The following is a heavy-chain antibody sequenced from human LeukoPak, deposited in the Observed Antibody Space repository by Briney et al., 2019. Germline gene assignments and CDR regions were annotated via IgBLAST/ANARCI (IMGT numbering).Heavy chain of an antibody. J-gene: IGHJ6*04. CDR3: ARGLGACGRGGMDV. CDR1: AFSFSSYD. CDR2: ISCNGGST. V-gene: IGHV3-23*01. D-gene: IGHD2-21*01. Sequence: GGSLRLSCAASAFSFSSYDARRGRHAPARGREEGSGISCNGGSTYYIDSVKGRFTISRDNSKNTLYLPMNSLRAEDTAVYYCARGLGACGRGGMDVWGKGTTVTVSS.